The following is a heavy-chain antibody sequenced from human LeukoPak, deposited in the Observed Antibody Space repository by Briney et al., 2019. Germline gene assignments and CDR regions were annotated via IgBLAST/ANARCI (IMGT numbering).Heavy chain of an antibody. CDR1: GFTFSSYS. CDR3: ARGSYYYGSGSHNGDLFDY. V-gene: IGHV3-48*02. Sequence: GGSLRLSCAASGFTFSSYSMNWVRQAPGKGLEWVSYISSSSSTIYYADSVKGRFTISRDNAKNSLYLQMNSLRDDDTAVYYCARGSYYYGSGSHNGDLFDYWGQGTLVTVSS. J-gene: IGHJ4*02. D-gene: IGHD3-10*01. CDR2: ISSSSSTI.